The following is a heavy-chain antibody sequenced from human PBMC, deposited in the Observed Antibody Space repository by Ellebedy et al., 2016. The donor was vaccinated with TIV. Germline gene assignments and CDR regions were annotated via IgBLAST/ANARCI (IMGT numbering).Heavy chain of an antibody. V-gene: IGHV4-4*02. CDR3: TSRPIRAVAGGLDI. CDR1: GGSISSDNS. J-gene: IGHJ3*02. CDR2: TYRSGST. Sequence: SETLSLXCDVSGGSISSDNSWTWIRLPPGKGLEWVGETYRSGSTAYTPSLQSRLTISMDKSKNQLSLKLTSVTAADTAMDYCTSRPIRAVAGGLDIWGQGTMVTVSS. D-gene: IGHD2-15*01.